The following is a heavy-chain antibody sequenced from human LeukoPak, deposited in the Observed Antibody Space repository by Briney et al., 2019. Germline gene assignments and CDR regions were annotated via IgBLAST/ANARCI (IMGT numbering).Heavy chain of an antibody. D-gene: IGHD6-19*01. CDR1: GFTFSSYA. CDR3: AGGTGWYGDC. CDR2: ISTGGST. V-gene: IGHV3-23*01. J-gene: IGHJ4*02. Sequence: GGSLRLSCAASGFTFSSYAITWVRQAPGKGLEWVSAISTGGSTYYADSVRGRFIISRDNSENAVYLQMNSLRVEDTAEYYCAGGTGWYGDCWGQGTLVTVSS.